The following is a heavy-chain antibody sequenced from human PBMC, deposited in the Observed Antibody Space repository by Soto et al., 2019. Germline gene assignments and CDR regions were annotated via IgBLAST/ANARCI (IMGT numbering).Heavy chain of an antibody. J-gene: IGHJ4*02. CDR3: AKRSTSRGDAFCVEK. V-gene: IGHV3-23*01. D-gene: IGHD5-12*01. CDR2: VTKSGNT. CDR1: GFTFSAYA. Sequence: GGSLRLSCAASGFTFSAYAMTWVRQAPEKGLEWVSAVTKSGNTYYGDSVKGRFTISRDNSKNILYLQMNSLRADDTAVYYCAKRSTSRGDAFCVEKRGQGSRVTVSS.